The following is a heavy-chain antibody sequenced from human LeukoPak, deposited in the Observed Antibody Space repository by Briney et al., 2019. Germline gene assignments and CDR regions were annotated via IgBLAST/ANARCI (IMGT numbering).Heavy chain of an antibody. D-gene: IGHD3-22*01. CDR1: GYTFTSYG. CDR2: ISAYNGNT. V-gene: IGHV1-18*01. CDR3: ARGGDYYDSSGYYYGIDY. J-gene: IGHJ4*02. Sequence: ASVKVSCKASGYTFTSYGISWVRQAPGQGLEWMGWISAYNGNTNYAQKLQGRVTMTTDTSTSTAYMELRSLRSDDTAVYYCARGGDYYDSSGYYYGIDYWGQGTLVTVSS.